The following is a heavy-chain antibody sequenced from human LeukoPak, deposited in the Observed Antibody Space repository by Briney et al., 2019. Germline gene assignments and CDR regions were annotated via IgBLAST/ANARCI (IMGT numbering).Heavy chain of an antibody. CDR1: GFSFRTYS. CDR3: ARGVLQDDY. CDR2: ISGSSSTI. Sequence: GGSLRLSCAASGFSFRTYSMNWVRQAPGKGLEWVSYISGSSSTIYYADSVKGRFTISRDNAKNSLYLQMNSLRDEDTAVYYCARGVLQDDYWGQGTLVTVSS. V-gene: IGHV3-48*02. J-gene: IGHJ4*02. D-gene: IGHD3-10*01.